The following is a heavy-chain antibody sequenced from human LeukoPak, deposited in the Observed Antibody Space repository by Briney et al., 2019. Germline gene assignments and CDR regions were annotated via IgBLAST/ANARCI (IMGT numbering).Heavy chain of an antibody. CDR2: ISSNGGST. CDR3: ARGVPRRGTLSPESRLDGSGVHFDY. J-gene: IGHJ4*02. V-gene: IGHV3-64*01. D-gene: IGHD3-10*01. Sequence: GGSLRLSCAASGFTFSSYAMHWVRQAPGKGLEYVSAISSNGGSTYYANSVKGRFTISRDNSKNTLYLQMGSLRAEDMAVYYCARGVPRRGTLSPESRLDGSGVHFDYWGQGTLVTVSS. CDR1: GFTFSSYA.